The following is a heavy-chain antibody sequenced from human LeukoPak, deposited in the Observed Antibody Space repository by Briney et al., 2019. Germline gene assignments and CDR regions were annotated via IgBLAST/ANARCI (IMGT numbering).Heavy chain of an antibody. CDR2: IYNSGST. CDR1: GGSMSSYY. V-gene: IGHV4-59*08. D-gene: IGHD5/OR15-5a*01. J-gene: IGHJ3*02. CDR3: AVNSTKHVFDI. Sequence: PSETLSLTCIVSGGSMSSYYWSWIRQPPGKGLEWIGNIYNSGSTNYNPSLKRRVTMSEDTAKNHFSLKLSSVTAADTAVYYCAVNSTKHVFDIWGQGTMVTVSS.